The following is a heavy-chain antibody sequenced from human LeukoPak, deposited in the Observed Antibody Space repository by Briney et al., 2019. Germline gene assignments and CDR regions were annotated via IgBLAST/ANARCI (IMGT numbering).Heavy chain of an antibody. J-gene: IGHJ4*02. CDR1: GFTFSGYA. V-gene: IGHV3-30-3*01. Sequence: PGGSLRLSCAASGFTFSGYAMHWVRQAPGKGLEWVAVISYDGSNKYYADSVKGRFTISRDNSKNTVYLQVNGLRAGDTAIYYCAKDHSSSPAGYWGQGTLVTVSS. D-gene: IGHD6-6*01. CDR2: ISYDGSNK. CDR3: AKDHSSSPAGY.